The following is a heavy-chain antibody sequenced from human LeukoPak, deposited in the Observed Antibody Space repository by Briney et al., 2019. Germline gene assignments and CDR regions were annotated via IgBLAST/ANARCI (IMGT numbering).Heavy chain of an antibody. V-gene: IGHV3-23*01. CDR2: ISGSGGST. Sequence: GGSLRLSCAASGFTFSSYAMSWVRQAPGKGLEWVSAISGSGGSTYYADSVKGRFTISRDNSKNTLYLQMNSLRAEDTAVYYCAKHGEAYGDSKTDYWGQGTLVTVSS. CDR1: GFTFSSYA. CDR3: AKHGEAYGDSKTDY. D-gene: IGHD4-17*01. J-gene: IGHJ4*02.